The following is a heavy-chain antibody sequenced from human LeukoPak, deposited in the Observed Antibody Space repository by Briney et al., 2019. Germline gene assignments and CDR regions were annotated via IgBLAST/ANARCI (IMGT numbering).Heavy chain of an antibody. D-gene: IGHD5-12*01. V-gene: IGHV3-30*18. CDR2: ISYDGSNK. Sequence: PGGSLRLSCAASGFTFSSYGMHWVRQAPGKGLEWVAVISYDGSNKYYVDSVKGRFTISRDNSKNTLYLQMNSLRAEDTAVYYCAKGNIVATIEGMLDYWGQGTLVTVSS. CDR1: GFTFSSYG. CDR3: AKGNIVATIEGMLDY. J-gene: IGHJ4*02.